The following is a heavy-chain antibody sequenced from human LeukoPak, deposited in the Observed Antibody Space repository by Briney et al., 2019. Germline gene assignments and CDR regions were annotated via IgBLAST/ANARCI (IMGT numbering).Heavy chain of an antibody. Sequence: SETLSLTRTVSGGSISSYYWTWIRQPARKGLEWIGRFYSTGSTNYNPSLKSRVTMSVDTSKNQFSLKLSSVTAADTAVYYCARDQYSGSLDYWGQGTLVTVSS. CDR2: FYSTGST. CDR3: ARDQYSGSLDY. CDR1: GGSISSYY. D-gene: IGHD1-26*01. V-gene: IGHV4-4*07. J-gene: IGHJ4*02.